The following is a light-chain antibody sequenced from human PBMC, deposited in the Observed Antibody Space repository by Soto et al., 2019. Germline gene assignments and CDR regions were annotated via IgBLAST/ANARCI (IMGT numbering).Light chain of an antibody. V-gene: IGKV1-33*01. J-gene: IGKJ1*01. Sequence: DIQMTQSPSSLSASVGDRVTITCQASQDISNYLNWYEQKPGKAPNLLIYDASNLETEVPSRFSGSQSGTHFTFTISSLQPEDIATYYCQQYDNLPPTWTFXQGTKLDIK. CDR1: QDISNY. CDR2: DAS. CDR3: QQYDNLPPTWT.